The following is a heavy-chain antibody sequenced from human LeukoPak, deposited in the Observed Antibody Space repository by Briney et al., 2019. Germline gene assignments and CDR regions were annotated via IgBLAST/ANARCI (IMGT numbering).Heavy chain of an antibody. D-gene: IGHD3-10*01. CDR3: AKRGEVVSKYFDS. CDR1: GFTFSSYW. J-gene: IGHJ4*02. Sequence: PGGSLRLSCAASGFTFSSYWMSWVRQAPGKGLEWVANIKQDGSEKYYVDSVKGRFTISRDNAKNSLYLQMNSLRAEDTAVYYCAKRGEVVSKYFDSWGQGTLVTVSS. CDR2: IKQDGSEK. V-gene: IGHV3-7*01.